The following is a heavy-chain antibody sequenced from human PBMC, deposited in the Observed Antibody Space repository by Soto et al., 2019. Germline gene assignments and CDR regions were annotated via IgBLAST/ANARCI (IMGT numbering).Heavy chain of an antibody. J-gene: IGHJ4*02. D-gene: IGHD2-2*01. CDR3: ARRCGSTSCVIDY. V-gene: IGHV5-51*01. Sequence: PGESLKISCKGSGYGFTSYWIGWVRQMPGKGLEWMGIIYPGDSGTRYSPSFQGQVTISADKSISTAYLQRSSLKASDTAMYYCARRCGSTSCVIDYWGQGTLVTVSS. CDR2: IYPGDSGT. CDR1: GYGFTSYW.